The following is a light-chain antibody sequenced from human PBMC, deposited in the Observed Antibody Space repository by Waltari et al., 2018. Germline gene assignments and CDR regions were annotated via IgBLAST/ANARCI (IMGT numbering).Light chain of an antibody. V-gene: IGKV2-30*02. CDR2: KVS. J-gene: IGKJ5*01. Sequence: DVVMTQSPLSLPVTLGQPASIPCRSSQSLVHRDGNTFLKWFQHRPGQSPRRLIYKVSNRDFGVPDRFSGSGSGTDFTLKISRVEAEDVGVYYCMQGTHWPPITFGQGTRLEIK. CDR3: MQGTHWPPIT. CDR1: QSLVHRDGNTF.